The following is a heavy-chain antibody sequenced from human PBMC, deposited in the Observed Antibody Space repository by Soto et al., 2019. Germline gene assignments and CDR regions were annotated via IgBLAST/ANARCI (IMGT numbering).Heavy chain of an antibody. CDR3: ARGHGSGSYYTFYYYYGMDV. CDR1: GGSISSGDYY. D-gene: IGHD3-10*01. V-gene: IGHV4-30-4*01. J-gene: IGHJ6*02. Sequence: SETLSLTCTVSGGSISSGDYYWSWIRQPPGKGLEWTGYIYYSGSTYYNPSLKSRVTISVDTSKNQFSLKMSSVTAADTAVYYCARGHGSGSYYTFYYYYGMDVWGQGTTVTVS. CDR2: IYYSGST.